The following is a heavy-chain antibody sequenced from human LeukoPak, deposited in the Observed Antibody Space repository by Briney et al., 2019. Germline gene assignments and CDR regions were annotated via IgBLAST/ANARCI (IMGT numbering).Heavy chain of an antibody. CDR3: ARYYDSSGTYYFDY. J-gene: IGHJ4*02. D-gene: IGHD3-22*01. CDR2: INPNSGGT. Sequence: ASVKVSCKASGYTFTGYYMHWVRQAPGQGLEWMGWINPNSGGTNYARKFQGRVTMTRDTSISTAYMELSRLRSDDTAVYYCARYYDSSGTYYFDYWGQGTLVTVSS. V-gene: IGHV1-2*02. CDR1: GYTFTGYY.